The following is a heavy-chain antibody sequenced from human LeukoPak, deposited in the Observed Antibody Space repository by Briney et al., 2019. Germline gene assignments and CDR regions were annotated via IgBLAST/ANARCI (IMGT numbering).Heavy chain of an antibody. D-gene: IGHD3-22*01. CDR1: GYTFTSYG. J-gene: IGHJ3*02. Sequence: ASVKVSCKASGYTFTSYGISWVRQAPGQGLEWMGWISAYNGNTNYAQKLQGRVTMTTDTSTSTAYMELRSLRSDDTAVYYCAREVYYYDSSGYYPDAFDIWGQGTMVTVSS. V-gene: IGHV1-18*01. CDR2: ISAYNGNT. CDR3: AREVYYYDSSGYYPDAFDI.